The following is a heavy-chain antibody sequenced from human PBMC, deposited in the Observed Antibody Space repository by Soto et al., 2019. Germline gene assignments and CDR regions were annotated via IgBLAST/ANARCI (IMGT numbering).Heavy chain of an antibody. D-gene: IGHD3-9*01. CDR2: IYYSGST. J-gene: IGHJ4*02. CDR3: ARHYDILTGYYIVPYYFDY. CDR1: GGSVSSGSYY. V-gene: IGHV4-61*01. Sequence: QVQLQESGPGLVKPSETLSLTCTVSGGSVSSGSYYWSWIRQPPGKGLEWIGYIYYSGSTNYNPFLKSRVTISVDTSKNQFSLKLSSVTAADTAVYYCARHYDILTGYYIVPYYFDYWGQGTLVTVSS.